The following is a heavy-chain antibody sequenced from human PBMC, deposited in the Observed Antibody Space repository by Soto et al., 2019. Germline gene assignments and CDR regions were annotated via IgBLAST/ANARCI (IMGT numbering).Heavy chain of an antibody. J-gene: IGHJ6*02. CDR3: ARYHYYYCMDV. V-gene: IGHV1-8*01. Sequence: QVQLVQSGAEVRKPGASVKFSCKASGYTFTTYDINWVRQATGQGLEWMGWMNPNSGNTVYAQKFQGRVTMTRNTSINTAYMELTSLTSDDTAVYYCARYHYYYCMDVWGQGTTVTVSS. D-gene: IGHD3-22*01. CDR2: MNPNSGNT. CDR1: GYTFTTYD.